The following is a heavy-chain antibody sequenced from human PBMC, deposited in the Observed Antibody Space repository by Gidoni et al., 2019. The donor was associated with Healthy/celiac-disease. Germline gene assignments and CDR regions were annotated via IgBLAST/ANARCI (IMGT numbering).Heavy chain of an antibody. Sequence: EVQLVESGGGLVQPGGSLRLSCAASGFTFSSDWMSWVRQAPGKGLEWVANIKQDGSEKYYVDSVKGRFTISRDNAKNSLYLQMNSLRAEDTAVYYCARRYLVITFGGVIALPPLDAFDIWGQGTMVTVSS. J-gene: IGHJ3*02. CDR1: GFTFSSDW. V-gene: IGHV3-7*01. CDR3: ARRYLVITFGGVIALPPLDAFDI. D-gene: IGHD3-16*02. CDR2: IKQDGSEK.